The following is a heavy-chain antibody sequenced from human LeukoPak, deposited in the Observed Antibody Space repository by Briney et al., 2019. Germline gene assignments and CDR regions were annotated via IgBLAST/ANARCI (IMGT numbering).Heavy chain of an antibody. Sequence: GGSLRLSCAASGFTFRTYWMSWVRQAPGKGLEWVANIKQDGSEKYYVDSVKGRFTISRDNAKNSLYLQMNSLRAEDTAVYYCAKFAASSKPRGVIIIRYYYYYMDVWGKGTTVTISS. V-gene: IGHV3-7*03. D-gene: IGHD3-10*01. CDR3: AKFAASSKPRGVIIIRYYYYYMDV. CDR1: GFTFRTYW. J-gene: IGHJ6*03. CDR2: IKQDGSEK.